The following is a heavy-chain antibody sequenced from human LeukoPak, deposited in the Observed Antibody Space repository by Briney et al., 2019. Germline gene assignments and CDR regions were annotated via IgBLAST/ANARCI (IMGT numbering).Heavy chain of an antibody. J-gene: IGHJ4*02. D-gene: IGHD4-11*01. CDR2: ISSSSSTI. V-gene: IGHV3-48*01. Sequence: QTGGSLRLSCAASGFTFSSYSMNWVRQAPGKGLEWVSYISSSSSTIYYADSVKGRFTISRDNAKNSLYLQMNSLRAEDTAVYYCARERDRGNYGPFGYWGQGTLVTVSS. CDR3: ARERDRGNYGPFGY. CDR1: GFTFSSYS.